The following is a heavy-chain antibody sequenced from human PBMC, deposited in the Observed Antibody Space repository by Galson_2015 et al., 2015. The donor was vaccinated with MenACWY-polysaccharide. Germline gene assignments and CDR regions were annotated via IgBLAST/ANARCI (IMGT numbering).Heavy chain of an antibody. CDR2: INPNSGGT. D-gene: IGHD6-6*01. Sequence: SVKVSCKASGYTFTGYYMHWVRQAPGQGLEWMGWINPNSGGTNYAQKFQGRVTMTRDTSISTAYMELSRLRSDDTAVYYCARDGSSSSPYYYHGMDVWGQGTTVTVSS. J-gene: IGHJ6*02. CDR3: ARDGSSSSPYYYHGMDV. V-gene: IGHV1-2*02. CDR1: GYTFTGYY.